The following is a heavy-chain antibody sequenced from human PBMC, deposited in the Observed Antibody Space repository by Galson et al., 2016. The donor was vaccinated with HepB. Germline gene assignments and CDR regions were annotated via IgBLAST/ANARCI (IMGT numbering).Heavy chain of an antibody. Sequence: SLRLSCAASGFTVDNNYMSWVRQAPGKGLEWVSVIYAGGSTYYADSVKGRFTISRDNSRNTLYLQMRSLRAEDTAVYYCARAYGSGTYYAFFYHGVDVWGQGTTVSVSS. CDR1: GFTVDNNY. V-gene: IGHV3-53*01. CDR3: ARAYGSGTYYAFFYHGVDV. D-gene: IGHD3-10*01. J-gene: IGHJ6*02. CDR2: IYAGGST.